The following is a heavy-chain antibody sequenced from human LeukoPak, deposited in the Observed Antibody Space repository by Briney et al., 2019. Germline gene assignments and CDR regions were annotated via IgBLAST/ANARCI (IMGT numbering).Heavy chain of an antibody. CDR1: GFTFSSYA. V-gene: IGHV3-30-3*01. CDR2: ISYDGSNK. CDR3: ASPPTGGWGLEHNY. D-gene: IGHD1/OR15-1a*01. Sequence: GRSLRLSCAASGFTFSSYAMHWVRQAPGKGLEWVAVISYDGSNKYYADSVKGRFTISRDNSKNTLYLQMNSLRAEDTAVYYCASPPTGGWGLEHNYWGQGTLVTVSS. J-gene: IGHJ4*02.